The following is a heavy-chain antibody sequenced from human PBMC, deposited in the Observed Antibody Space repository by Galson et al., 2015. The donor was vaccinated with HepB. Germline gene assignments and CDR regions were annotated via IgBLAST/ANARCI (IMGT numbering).Heavy chain of an antibody. Sequence: PALVKPTQTLTLTCTFSGFSLSTRGLCVSWIRQSPGKALEWLARIDWDDDKYYNTSLKTRLTISRDTSKNRVVLTMTNMDPVDTATYYCARSRGYCISTTCYSGAFDIWGQGTMVTVSS. CDR2: IDWDDDK. CDR1: GFSLSTRGLC. J-gene: IGHJ3*02. V-gene: IGHV2-70*11. D-gene: IGHD2-2*01. CDR3: ARSRGYCISTTCYSGAFDI.